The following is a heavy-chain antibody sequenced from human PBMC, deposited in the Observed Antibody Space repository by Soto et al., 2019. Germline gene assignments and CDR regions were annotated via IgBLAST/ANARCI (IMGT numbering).Heavy chain of an antibody. CDR1: GGSIASSNYF. Sequence: QLQLQESGPGLVKPSETLSLTCTVSGGSIASSNYFWGWIRQPPGKGLEWIGNIYYSGSTYYNPSLKSRVTISVDTPKNQFSLKLSSVTAADTAIYHCARLPIATPGSRWFDPWGQGTLVTVSS. CDR2: IYYSGST. D-gene: IGHD6-13*01. V-gene: IGHV4-39*01. J-gene: IGHJ5*02. CDR3: ARLPIATPGSRWFDP.